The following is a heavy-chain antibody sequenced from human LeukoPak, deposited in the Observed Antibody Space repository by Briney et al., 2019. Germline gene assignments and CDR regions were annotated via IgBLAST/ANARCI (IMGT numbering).Heavy chain of an antibody. D-gene: IGHD3-10*01. J-gene: IGHJ4*02. CDR2: ISSSSSYI. V-gene: IGHV3-21*01. Sequence: GGSLRLSCAASGFTFSSYSMNWVRQAPGKGLEWVSSISSSSSYIYYADSVKGRFTISRDNAKNSLYLQMNSLIAEDTAVYYCARDRQWFDPRIDYWGQGTLVTVSS. CDR3: ARDRQWFDPRIDY. CDR1: GFTFSSYS.